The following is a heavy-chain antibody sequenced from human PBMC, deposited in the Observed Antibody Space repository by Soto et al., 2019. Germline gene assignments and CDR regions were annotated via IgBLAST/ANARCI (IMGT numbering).Heavy chain of an antibody. CDR1: GFTFSNYA. V-gene: IGHV3-23*01. J-gene: IGHJ3*02. CDR3: ARERGPDAFDI. Sequence: PGGSLRLSCAASGFTFSNYAMSWVRQAPGKGLEWVSAMSGSGSSTYYADSVKGRFTISRDNSRNTLYLQMNSLRAEDTAVYYCARERGPDAFDIWGQGTMVTVSS. CDR2: MSGSGSST.